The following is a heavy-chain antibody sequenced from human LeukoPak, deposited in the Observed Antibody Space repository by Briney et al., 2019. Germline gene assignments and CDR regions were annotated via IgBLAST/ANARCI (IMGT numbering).Heavy chain of an antibody. CDR2: IWYDGSQR. CDR3: AIENFDSGGPGSGSPAFDI. J-gene: IGHJ3*02. CDR1: GFSFSKYG. V-gene: IGHV3-33*01. D-gene: IGHD3-22*01. Sequence: GRSLRLSXAASGFSFSKYGLHWVSQAPGKGLQWVAMIWYDGSQRYYVDSVKGRFTISRDSSKNTMFLQMNSLTDEDTAVYYCAIENFDSGGPGSGSPAFDIWGQGTMVSVSS.